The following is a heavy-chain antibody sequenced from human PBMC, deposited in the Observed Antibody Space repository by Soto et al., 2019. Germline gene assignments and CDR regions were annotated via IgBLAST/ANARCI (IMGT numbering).Heavy chain of an antibody. CDR1: GFTFSSYG. CDR3: SKERGPFDDRDGMEV. J-gene: IGHJ6*02. V-gene: IGHV3-30*18. CDR2: ISYDGGYK. D-gene: IGHD3-9*01. Sequence: QEELVESGGGVVQPGRSLRLSCVASGFTFSSYGMNGVRQAPGKGLEWVTFISYDGGYKNYVDSVKGRFTISGNNSKKTLYLQMNSLRVDDTALYYCSKERGPFDDRDGMEVWGQGTTVTVSS.